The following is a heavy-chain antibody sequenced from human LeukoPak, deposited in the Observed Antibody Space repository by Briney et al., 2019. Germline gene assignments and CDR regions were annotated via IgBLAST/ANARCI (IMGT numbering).Heavy chain of an antibody. Sequence: GGSVRLSCAASGFTFSSYWMSWVRQAPGKGLEWVANIKQDGSENYYVDSVKGRFTISRDNAKNSLYLQMSSLRAEDTAVYYCARDETSRAHPLWGQGTLVTVSS. J-gene: IGHJ4*02. V-gene: IGHV3-7*01. CDR3: ARDETSRAHPL. CDR1: GFTFSSYW. CDR2: IKQDGSEN.